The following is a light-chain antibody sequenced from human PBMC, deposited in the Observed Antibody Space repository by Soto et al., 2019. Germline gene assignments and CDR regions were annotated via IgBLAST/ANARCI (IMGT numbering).Light chain of an antibody. CDR1: SSNIGAGYD. V-gene: IGLV1-40*01. J-gene: IGLJ1*01. CDR3: QSYDSSLSAPV. Sequence: QSALTQPPSLSGAPGQRVTISCTGSSSNIGAGYDVHWYQQLPGTAPKLLIYGNSNRPSGVPDRFSGSKSGTSASLAITGLQAEDEADYYCQSYDSSLSAPVFGTGTKLTVL. CDR2: GNS.